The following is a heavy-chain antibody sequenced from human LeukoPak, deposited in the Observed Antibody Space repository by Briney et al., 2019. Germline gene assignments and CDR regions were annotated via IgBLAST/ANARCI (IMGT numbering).Heavy chain of an antibody. Sequence: GGSLRLSCAASGFTFSSYAMHWVRQAPGKGLEWVAVISYDGSNKYYADSVKGRFTISRDNSKNTLYLQMNSLRAEDTAVYYCARDAVLLWFGESPPGPFDYWGQGPLVTVSS. CDR3: ARDAVLLWFGESPPGPFDY. D-gene: IGHD3-10*01. J-gene: IGHJ4*02. CDR2: ISYDGSNK. CDR1: GFTFSSYA. V-gene: IGHV3-30-3*01.